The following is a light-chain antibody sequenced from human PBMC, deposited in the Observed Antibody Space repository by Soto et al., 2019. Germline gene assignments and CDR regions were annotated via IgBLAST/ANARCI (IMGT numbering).Light chain of an antibody. Sequence: QSVLTHPPSVSAAPGQKVTISCSGTSSNIGNNYVSWYQQLPGTAPKLLIYENNKRPSGIPDRFSGSNSGTSATLGITGLQTGDEADYYCGTWDTSLSAGVFGTGTKLTVL. J-gene: IGLJ1*01. CDR2: ENN. CDR3: GTWDTSLSAGV. V-gene: IGLV1-51*02. CDR1: SSNIGNNY.